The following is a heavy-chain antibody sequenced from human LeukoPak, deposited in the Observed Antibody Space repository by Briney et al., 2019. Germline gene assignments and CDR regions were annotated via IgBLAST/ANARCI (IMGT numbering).Heavy chain of an antibody. CDR1: GYTFTSYS. J-gene: IGHJ4*02. CDR3: ARDVQTGDRDY. D-gene: IGHD7-27*01. V-gene: IGHV1-46*01. CDR2: INPSGGST. Sequence: ASVKVSCKASGYTFTSYSMHWVRQAPGQGLEWMGIINPSGGSTTCAHNFQGRVTMTRDTSTSTVYMELSSLRSEDTAVYYCARDVQTGDRDYWGQGTLVTVSS.